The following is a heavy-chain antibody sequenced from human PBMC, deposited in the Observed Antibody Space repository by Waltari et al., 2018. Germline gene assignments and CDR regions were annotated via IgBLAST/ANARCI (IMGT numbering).Heavy chain of an antibody. CDR1: GDSITHAAYS. J-gene: IGHJ3*02. V-gene: IGHV4-30-4*08. D-gene: IGHD1-26*01. CDR3: ARGDKGGSGAYYAFDI. Sequence: QVQLQESGPGLVKPSLTLSLTCTVSGDSITHAAYSLNCFRQSPGEGLEWIGYISSTGNTYYKPSLKSRITISLDTSKSHFSLNLSSVTAADTAVYYCARGDKGGSGAYYAFDIWGQGTNVTVSS. CDR2: ISSTGNT.